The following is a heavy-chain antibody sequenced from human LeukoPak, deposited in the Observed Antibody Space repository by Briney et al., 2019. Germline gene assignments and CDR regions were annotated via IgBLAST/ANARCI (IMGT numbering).Heavy chain of an antibody. J-gene: IGHJ4*02. Sequence: PGGSLRLSCAASGFTFSSYAMSWVRQAPGKGLEWVSAISGSGGSTYYADSVKGRFTISGDNSKNTLYLQMNSLRAEDTAVYYCAKPRRAITMVRGVYIDCWGQGTLVTVSS. V-gene: IGHV3-23*01. CDR3: AKPRRAITMVRGVYIDC. CDR2: ISGSGGST. CDR1: GFTFSSYA. D-gene: IGHD3-10*01.